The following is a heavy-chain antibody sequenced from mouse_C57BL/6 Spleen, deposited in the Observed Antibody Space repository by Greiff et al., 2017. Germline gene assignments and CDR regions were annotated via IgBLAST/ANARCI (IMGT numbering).Heavy chain of an antibody. CDR3: AREGKGAMDY. CDR2: INPNNGGT. CDR1: GYTFTDYN. Sequence: VQLQQSGPELVKPGASVKMSCKASGYTFTDYNMHWVKQSHGKSLEWIGYINPNNGGTSYNQKFKGKATLTVHKSSSTAYMALRSLTSENSAVYYCAREGKGAMDYWGQGTSVTVAS. V-gene: IGHV1-22*01. J-gene: IGHJ4*01.